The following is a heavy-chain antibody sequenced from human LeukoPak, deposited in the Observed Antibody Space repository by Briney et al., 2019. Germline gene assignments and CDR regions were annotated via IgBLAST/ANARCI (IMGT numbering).Heavy chain of an antibody. CDR3: ARARLNWNYLDY. CDR2: ISYDGSNK. D-gene: IGHD1-1*01. J-gene: IGHJ4*02. Sequence: PGGSLRLSCAASGFTFSSYAMHWVRQAPGKGLEWVAVISYDGSNKYYADSVKGRFTISRDNSKNTLYLQMNSLRAEDTAVYYCARARLNWNYLDYWGQGTLVTVSS. CDR1: GFTFSSYA. V-gene: IGHV3-30-3*01.